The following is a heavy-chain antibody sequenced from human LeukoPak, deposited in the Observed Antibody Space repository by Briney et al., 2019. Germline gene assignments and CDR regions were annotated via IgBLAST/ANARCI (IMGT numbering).Heavy chain of an antibody. V-gene: IGHV1-2*02. CDR2: INPNSGGT. CDR1: GYTFTGYY. CDR3: ARDRGYCSGGSCYPKIFDY. D-gene: IGHD2-15*01. J-gene: IGHJ4*02. Sequence: ASVKVSCKASGYTFTGYYMHWVRQAPGQGLEWMGWINPNSGGTNYAQKFQGRVTMTRDTSISTAYMELSRLRSDDTAVYYCARDRGYCSGGSCYPKIFDYWGQGTLVTVSS.